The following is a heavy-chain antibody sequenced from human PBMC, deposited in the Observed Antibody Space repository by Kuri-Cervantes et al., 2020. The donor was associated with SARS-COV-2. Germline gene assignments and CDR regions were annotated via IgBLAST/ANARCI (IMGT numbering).Heavy chain of an antibody. CDR2: IYYTGTT. Sequence: SETLSLTCTVSGGSIDSSSTYWGWIRQPPGKGLEWIGNIYYTGTTYYNPSLKSRVTISVDTSKEQFSLKLSSVTAADTAIYYCATFTVTTKFDNWGQGTLVTVSS. CDR1: GGSIDSSSTY. CDR3: ATFTVTTKFDN. V-gene: IGHV4-39*01. D-gene: IGHD4-17*01. J-gene: IGHJ4*02.